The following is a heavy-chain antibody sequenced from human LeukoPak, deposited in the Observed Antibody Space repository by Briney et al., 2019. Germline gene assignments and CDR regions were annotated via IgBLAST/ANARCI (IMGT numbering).Heavy chain of an antibody. D-gene: IGHD2-15*01. CDR1: GGTFSSYA. V-gene: IGHV1-69*05. J-gene: IGHJ3*02. Sequence: ASVKVSCKASGGTFSSYAISWVRQAPGQGLEWMGGIIPIFGTANYAQKFQGRVTITTDESTSTAYMELSSLRSEDTAVYYCARCEVVVAATPRGAFDIWGQGTMVTVSS. CDR3: ARCEVVVAATPRGAFDI. CDR2: IIPIFGTA.